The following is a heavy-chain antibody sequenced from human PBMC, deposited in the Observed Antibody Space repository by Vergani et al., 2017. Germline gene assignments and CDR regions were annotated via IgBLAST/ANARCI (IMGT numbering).Heavy chain of an antibody. Sequence: QVQLVQSGAEVKKPGSSVKVSCKASGGTFSSYAISWVRQAPGQGLEWMGRIIPIFGTANYAQKFQGRVTITADESTSTAYMELSSLRSEDTAVDYCARDIAVAGTYYYGMDVWGQGTTVTVSS. D-gene: IGHD6-19*01. J-gene: IGHJ6*02. CDR1: GGTFSSYA. CDR2: IIPIFGTA. CDR3: ARDIAVAGTYYYGMDV. V-gene: IGHV1-69*13.